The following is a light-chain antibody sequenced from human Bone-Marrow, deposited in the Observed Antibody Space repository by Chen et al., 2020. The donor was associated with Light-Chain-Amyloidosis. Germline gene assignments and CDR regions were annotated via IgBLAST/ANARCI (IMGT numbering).Light chain of an antibody. J-gene: IGKJ4*01. CDR2: GSS. V-gene: IGKV3-20*01. CDR3: QQYGTSPLT. Sequence: EIVLMQSPGTLSLSPGEGANLSCRASQTISSNYLPWYQQKFGQAPRLLIYGSSSRATGIPDRFTGSGSGTDFTLTINRLEPEDFAMYYCQQYGTSPLTFGGGTKVEIK. CDR1: QTISSNY.